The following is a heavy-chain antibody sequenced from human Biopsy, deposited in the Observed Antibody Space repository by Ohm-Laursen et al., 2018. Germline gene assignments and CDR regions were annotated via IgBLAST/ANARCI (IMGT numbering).Heavy chain of an antibody. J-gene: IGHJ1*01. D-gene: IGHD4/OR15-4a*01. CDR1: GFSFSSYW. CDR2: INIDGSTT. Sequence: SLRLSCSASGFSFSSYWMHWVRQGPGKGLVWVSRINIDGSTTRYADSVKGRFTISRDNAKNTLYLQMNSLGVEDSAVHYCARVSNYPRKDFQHWGQGTLVTVSS. V-gene: IGHV3-74*01. CDR3: ARVSNYPRKDFQH.